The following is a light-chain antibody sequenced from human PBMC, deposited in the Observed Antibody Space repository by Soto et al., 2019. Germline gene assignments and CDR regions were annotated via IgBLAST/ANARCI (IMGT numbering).Light chain of an antibody. Sequence: QSALTQPASVSGSPGQSITISCTGTSSDVGGYNYVSWYQQHPGKAPKLMIYDVSNRPSGVSNRFSGSKSGNTASLTISGLQAEDEADYYCSSYTSSSTSGYVFGTGTKVTV. CDR2: DVS. V-gene: IGLV2-14*01. CDR3: SSYTSSSTSGYV. CDR1: SSDVGGYNY. J-gene: IGLJ1*01.